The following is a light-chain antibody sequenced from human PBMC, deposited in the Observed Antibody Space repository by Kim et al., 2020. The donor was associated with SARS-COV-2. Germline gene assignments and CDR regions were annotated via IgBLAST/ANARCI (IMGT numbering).Light chain of an antibody. V-gene: IGKV3-20*01. CDR2: GAS. CDR3: QQYGSSPT. CDR1: QSVSSSY. Sequence: EIVLTQSPGTLSLSPGERATLSCRASQSVSSSYLAWYQQKVGQAPRLLIYGASSRATGIPDRFSGSGSGTDFTLTISRLEPEDFAVYYCQQYGSSPTFGGGTKVDIK. J-gene: IGKJ4*01.